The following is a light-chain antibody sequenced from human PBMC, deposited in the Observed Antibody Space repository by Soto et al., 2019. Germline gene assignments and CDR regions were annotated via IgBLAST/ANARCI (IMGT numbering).Light chain of an antibody. V-gene: IGKV1-9*01. Sequence: DVQMTQSPSLLSASVGDRLTINCRASQDISSYLAWYQQKPGKAPKLLIYAASTLQSGVPSRFSGSGSGTDFTLTISCLQSEDFATYYCQQYYSYPLTFGGGTKVDIK. J-gene: IGKJ4*01. CDR2: AAS. CDR3: QQYYSYPLT. CDR1: QDISSY.